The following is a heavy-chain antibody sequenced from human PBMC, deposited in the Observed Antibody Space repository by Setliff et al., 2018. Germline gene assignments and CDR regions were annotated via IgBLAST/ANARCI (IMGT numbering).Heavy chain of an antibody. CDR2: ISVYTGNT. CDR3: SRLVRYCSKTTCQTASGAEL. CDR1: GYTFSHSG. J-gene: IGHJ4*02. D-gene: IGHD2-8*01. V-gene: IGHV1-18*01. Sequence: ASVKVSCKASGYTFSHSGITWVRQAPGQGLEWMGWISVYTGNTNYAPKLQGRVTMTTDASTSTAYMELRGLTSDDTAVYHCSRLVRYCSKTTCQTASGAELWGQGTLVTVS.